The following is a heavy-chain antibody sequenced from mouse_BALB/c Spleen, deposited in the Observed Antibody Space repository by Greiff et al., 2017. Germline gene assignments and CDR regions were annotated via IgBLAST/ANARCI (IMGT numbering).Heavy chain of an antibody. CDR3: ATGSSYWFAY. CDR2: IDPANGNT. V-gene: IGHV14-3*02. D-gene: IGHD1-1*01. J-gene: IGHJ3*01. CDR1: GFNIKDTY. Sequence: VHVKQSGAELVKPGASVKLSCTASGFNIKDTYMHWVKQRPEQGLEWIGRIDPANGNTKYDPKFQGKATITADTSSNTAYLQLSSLTSEDTAVYYCATGSSYWFAYWGQGTLVTVSA.